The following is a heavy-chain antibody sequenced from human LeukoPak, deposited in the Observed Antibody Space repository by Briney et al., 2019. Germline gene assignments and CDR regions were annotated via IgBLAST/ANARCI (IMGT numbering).Heavy chain of an antibody. J-gene: IGHJ5*02. V-gene: IGHV1-8*01. Sequence: GASVSVSCKASGYTFTSYDINWVRQAPGQGLEWMGWMNPNRGNTAYAQKSQGRVTMTRNTSISTAYMELSSLRSEDTAVYYCARVLRFLREGAVDPWGQGTLVTVSS. CDR3: ARVLRFLREGAVDP. CDR2: MNPNRGNT. D-gene: IGHD3-3*01. CDR1: GYTFTSYD.